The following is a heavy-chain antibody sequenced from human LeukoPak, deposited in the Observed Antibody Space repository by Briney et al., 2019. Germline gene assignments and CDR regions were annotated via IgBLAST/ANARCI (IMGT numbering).Heavy chain of an antibody. D-gene: IGHD6-13*01. CDR3: ATFYSSSWYGAIPQNDY. CDR1: CGSISSSSYY. J-gene: IGHJ4*02. CDR2: IYYSGST. Sequence: SEPLSLTFTVSCGSISSSSYYWGWIRQPPGKGLEWIGSIYYSGSTYYNPSLKSRVTISVDTSKNQFSLKLSSVTAADTAVYYCATFYSSSWYGAIPQNDYWGQGTLVTVSS. V-gene: IGHV4-39*01.